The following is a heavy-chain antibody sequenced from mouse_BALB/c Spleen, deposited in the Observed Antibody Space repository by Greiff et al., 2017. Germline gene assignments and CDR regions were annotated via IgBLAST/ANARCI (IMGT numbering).Heavy chain of an antibody. Sequence: QVQLQQSGAELAKPGASVKMSCKASGYTFTSYWMHWVKQRPGQGLEWIGYINPSTGYTEYNQKFKDKATLTADKSSSTAYMQLSSLTSEDSAVYYCARVGYGWYFDVWGAGTTVTVSS. V-gene: IGHV1-7*01. CDR2: INPSTGYT. J-gene: IGHJ1*01. CDR3: ARVGYGWYFDV. D-gene: IGHD2-2*01. CDR1: GYTFTSYW.